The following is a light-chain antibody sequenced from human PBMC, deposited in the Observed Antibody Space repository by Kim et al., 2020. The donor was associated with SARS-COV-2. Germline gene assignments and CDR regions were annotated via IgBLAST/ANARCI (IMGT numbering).Light chain of an antibody. CDR2: GAS. V-gene: IGKV3D-15*01. CDR1: QSVKKN. J-gene: IGKJ3*01. Sequence: SPEASATLSCRASQSVKKNIAWYQQRPGQGPRLLIYGASTRATGIPARFSGSGSGTEFTLTITSLQSEDFAVYYCHQYDNWPPFTFGPGTKVDIK. CDR3: HQYDNWPPFT.